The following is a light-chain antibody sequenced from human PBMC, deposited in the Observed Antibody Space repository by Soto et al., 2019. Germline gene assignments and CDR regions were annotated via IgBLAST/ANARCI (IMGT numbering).Light chain of an antibody. CDR1: QGISTQ. V-gene: IGKV1D-12*01. Sequence: DIQMTQSPSSVSASVGDRVTITCRASQGISTQLAWYQQKPGKAPNLLIYATSSLYIGVPSRFSGSGSGTDFTLTISSLQHEDFATYYCQQASGFPRTFGQGTKVEIK. J-gene: IGKJ1*01. CDR3: QQASGFPRT. CDR2: ATS.